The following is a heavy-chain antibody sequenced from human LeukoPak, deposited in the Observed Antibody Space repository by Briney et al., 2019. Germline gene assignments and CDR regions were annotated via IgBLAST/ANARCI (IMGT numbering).Heavy chain of an antibody. D-gene: IGHD1-26*01. Sequence: SETLSLTCAVYGGSFSGYYWSWIRQPPGKGLEWIGEINHSGSTNYNPSLKSRVTISVDTSKNQFSLKLSSVTAADTAVYYCARVRPEWELLDYYYYYMDVWGKGTTVTISS. CDR2: INHSGST. J-gene: IGHJ6*03. CDR3: ARVRPEWELLDYYYYYMDV. CDR1: GGSFSGYY. V-gene: IGHV4-34*01.